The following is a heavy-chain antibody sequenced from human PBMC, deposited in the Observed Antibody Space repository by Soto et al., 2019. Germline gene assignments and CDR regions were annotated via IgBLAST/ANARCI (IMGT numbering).Heavy chain of an antibody. J-gene: IGHJ6*04. CDR2: IIPIFGTA. CDR1: GGTFSSYA. D-gene: IGHD1-26*01. CDR3: AGHGGATYYYYGMVV. V-gene: IGHV1-69*06. Sequence: QVQLVQSGAEVKKPGSSVKVSCKASGGTFSSYAISWVRQAPGQGLEWMGGIIPIFGTANYAQKFQGRVTITADKPTSTAYMELSSLSSEDTAVYYCAGHGGATYYYYGMVVWGKGTMVTVSS.